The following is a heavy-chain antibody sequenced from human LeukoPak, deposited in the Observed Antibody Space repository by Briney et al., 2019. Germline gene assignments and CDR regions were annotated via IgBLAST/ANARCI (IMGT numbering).Heavy chain of an antibody. J-gene: IGHJ4*02. D-gene: IGHD3-10*01. CDR3: ARANGGGLDY. CDR2: IHPTDGST. CDR1: GYTFSTYY. Sequence: ASVKVSCKTSGYTFSTYYMHWVRQAPRQGLEWLGIIHPTDGSTSYTQKIQGRVTMTRDTATGTVYLELSSLRSEDTAVYWCARANGGGLDYWGQGTLTTVSS. V-gene: IGHV1-46*01.